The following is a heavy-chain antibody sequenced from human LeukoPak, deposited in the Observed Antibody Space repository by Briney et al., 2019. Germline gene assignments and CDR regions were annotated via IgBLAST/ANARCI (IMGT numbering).Heavy chain of an antibody. CDR2: IYTSGST. J-gene: IGHJ6*03. CDR1: DTSINTYY. CDR3: ARDLPERYCSGGSCYSNYYYYMDV. D-gene: IGHD2-15*01. Sequence: SETLSLTCTVSDTSINTYYWTWIRQPAGKGLEWIGRIYTSGSTNYSPSLKSRVTMSVDTSKNQFSLKLSSVTAADTAVYYCARDLPERYCSGGSCYSNYYYYMDVWGKGTTVTISS. V-gene: IGHV4-4*07.